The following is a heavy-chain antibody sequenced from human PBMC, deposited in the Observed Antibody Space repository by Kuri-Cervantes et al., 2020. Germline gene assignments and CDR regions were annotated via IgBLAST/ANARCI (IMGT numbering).Heavy chain of an antibody. CDR3: ATITMVQGVIILFDY. CDR2: ISAYNGNT. J-gene: IGHJ4*02. Sequence: ASVKVSCKASGYTFTSYGISWVRQAPGQGLEWMGWISAYNGNTNYAQKLQGRVTMTRNTSISTAYMELSSLRSEDTAVYYCATITMVQGVIILFDYWGQGTLVTVSS. D-gene: IGHD3-10*01. V-gene: IGHV1-18*01. CDR1: GYTFTSYG.